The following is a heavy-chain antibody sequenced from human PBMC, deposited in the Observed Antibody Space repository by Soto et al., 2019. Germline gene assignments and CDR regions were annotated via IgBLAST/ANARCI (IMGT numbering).Heavy chain of an antibody. CDR3: ARDKGSVQLWAYYYYGMDV. CDR1: GGTFSSYA. Sequence: SVKVSCKASGGTFSSYAISWVRQAPGQGLEWMGGIIPIFGTANYAQKFQGRVTITADESTSTAYMELSSLRSEDTAVYYCARDKGSVQLWAYYYYGMDVWGQGTTVTVS. CDR2: IIPIFGTA. J-gene: IGHJ6*02. V-gene: IGHV1-69*13. D-gene: IGHD5-18*01.